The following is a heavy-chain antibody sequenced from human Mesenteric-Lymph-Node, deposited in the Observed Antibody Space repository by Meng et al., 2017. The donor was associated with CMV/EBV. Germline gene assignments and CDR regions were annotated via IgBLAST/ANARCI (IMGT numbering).Heavy chain of an antibody. J-gene: IGHJ6*02. V-gene: IGHV3-30*02. CDR1: GFSFSNYG. Sequence: GGSLRLSCAASGFSFSNYGMHWVRQAPGKGLEWVAFIRYDESNKYYADSVKGRFTISRDNSKNTLYLQMNSLRAEDTAVYYCAREASATLYYYYGMDVWGQGTTVTVSS. CDR2: IRYDESNK. D-gene: IGHD6-25*01. CDR3: AREASATLYYYYGMDV.